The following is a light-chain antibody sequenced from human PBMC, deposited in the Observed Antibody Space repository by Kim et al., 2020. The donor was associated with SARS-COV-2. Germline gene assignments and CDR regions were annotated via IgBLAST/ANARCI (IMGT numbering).Light chain of an antibody. CDR3: QSYDSSLSGYV. CDR1: SSNIGAGYD. J-gene: IGLJ1*01. Sequence: RVTLSCAGISSNIGAGYDVHWYQQLPGTAPKLLIYGNTNRPSGVPDRFSGSKAGTSASLAITGLQAEDEADYYCQSYDSSLSGYVFGTGTKVTVL. V-gene: IGLV1-40*01. CDR2: GNT.